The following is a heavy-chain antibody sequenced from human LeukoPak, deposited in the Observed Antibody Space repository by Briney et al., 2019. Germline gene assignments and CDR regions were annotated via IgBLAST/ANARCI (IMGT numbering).Heavy chain of an antibody. V-gene: IGHV3-30-3*01. CDR1: GFTFSSYA. J-gene: IGHJ4*02. CDR2: ISYDGSNK. Sequence: GGSLTLSCAASGFTFSSYAMHWVRQAPGKGLEWVAVISYDGSNKYYTDSVKGRFTISRDNSKNTLYLQMNSLRAEDTAVYYCARGLGWELQSGFDYWGQGTLVTVSS. CDR3: ARGLGWELQSGFDY. D-gene: IGHD2-15*01.